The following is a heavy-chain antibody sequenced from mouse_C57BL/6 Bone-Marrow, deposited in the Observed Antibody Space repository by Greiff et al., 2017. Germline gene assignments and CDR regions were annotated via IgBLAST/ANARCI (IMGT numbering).Heavy chain of an antibody. Sequence: QVQLQQPGAELVMPGASVKLSCKASGYTFTSYWMHWVKQRPGQGLEWIGEIDPSDSYTNYNQKFKGKSTLTVDKSSSTAYMQLSSLTSEDSAFYYWARDRNYGSWFAYWGQGTLVTVSA. D-gene: IGHD1-1*01. CDR3: ARDRNYGSWFAY. CDR1: GYTFTSYW. V-gene: IGHV1-69*01. CDR2: IDPSDSYT. J-gene: IGHJ3*01.